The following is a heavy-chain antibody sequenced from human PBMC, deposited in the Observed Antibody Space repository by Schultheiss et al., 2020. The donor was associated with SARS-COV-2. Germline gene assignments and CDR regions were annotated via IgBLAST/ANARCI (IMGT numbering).Heavy chain of an antibody. V-gene: IGHV4-34*01. CDR2: ISHSGST. D-gene: IGHD6-19*01. CDR1: GGSISSYY. CDR3: ARTLYSSGWYDIDY. J-gene: IGHJ4*02. Sequence: SETLSLTCTVSGGSISSYYWSWIRQPPGKGLEWIGEISHSGSTNYNPSLKSRVTISVDTSKNQFSLKLSSVTAADTAVYYCARTLYSSGWYDIDYWGQGTLVTVSS.